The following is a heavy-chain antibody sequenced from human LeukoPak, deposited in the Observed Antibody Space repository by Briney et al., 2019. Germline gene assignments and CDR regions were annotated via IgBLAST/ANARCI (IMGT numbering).Heavy chain of an antibody. CDR1: GYTFTSYA. CDR3: ARGYYDFWSGYYDSHYYGMDV. CDR2: INAGNGNT. V-gene: IGHV1-3*01. J-gene: IGHJ6*02. D-gene: IGHD3-3*01. Sequence: ASVKVSCKASGYTFTSYAMHWVRQAPGQRLEWMGWINAGNGNTKYSQKFQGRVTMTRNTSISTAYMELSSLRSEDTAVYYCARGYYDFWSGYYDSHYYGMDVWGQGTTVTVSS.